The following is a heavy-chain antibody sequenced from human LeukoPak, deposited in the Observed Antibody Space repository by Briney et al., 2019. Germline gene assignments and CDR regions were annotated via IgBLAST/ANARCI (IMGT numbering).Heavy chain of an antibody. CDR3: ARAHPTIFGVVIISWFDP. CDR1: GGTFSSYA. CDR2: IIPIFGTA. J-gene: IGHJ5*02. D-gene: IGHD3-3*01. Sequence: SVKVSCKASGGTFSSYAISWVRQAPGQGLEWMGGIIPIFGTANYAQKFQGRVTITTDESTSTAYMELSSLRSEDTAVYYCARAHPTIFGVVIISWFDPWGQGTLVTVSS. V-gene: IGHV1-69*05.